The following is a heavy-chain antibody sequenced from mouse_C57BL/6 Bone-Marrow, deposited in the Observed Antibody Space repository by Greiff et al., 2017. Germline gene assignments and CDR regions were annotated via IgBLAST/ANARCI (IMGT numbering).Heavy chain of an antibody. V-gene: IGHV1-54*01. J-gene: IGHJ2*01. D-gene: IGHD2-2*01. CDR1: GYAFTNYL. Sequence: VQLQESGAELVRPGTSVKVSCKASGYAFTNYLIEWVKQRPGQGLEWIGVINPGSGGTNYNEKFKGKATLTADKSSSTAYLQLSSLTSEDSAVYFCARSPAGFDYVDDWGQGTTLTVSS. CDR2: INPGSGGT. CDR3: ARSPAGFDYVDD.